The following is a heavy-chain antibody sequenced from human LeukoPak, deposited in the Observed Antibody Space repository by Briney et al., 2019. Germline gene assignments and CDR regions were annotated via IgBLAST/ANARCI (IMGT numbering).Heavy chain of an antibody. V-gene: IGHV2-5*02. CDR3: AHSHIGLPYYDILTDAFDI. CDR2: IYWDDDK. CDR1: GFSLSPRAPG. Sequence: SGGTLGKPRQAFTLTCTFSGFSLSPRAPGKGWIRHSPRNTREWLYLIYWDDDKRYSPSLKSKHTITNDISKDQAVLTMTNIDPVVTATYYCAHSHIGLPYYDILTDAFDIWGQGTMVTVSS. J-gene: IGHJ3*02. D-gene: IGHD3-9*01.